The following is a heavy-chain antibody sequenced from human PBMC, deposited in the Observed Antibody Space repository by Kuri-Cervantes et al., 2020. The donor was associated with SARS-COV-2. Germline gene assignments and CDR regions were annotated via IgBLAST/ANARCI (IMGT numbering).Heavy chain of an antibody. J-gene: IGHJ4*02. CDR2: IYTGDSDT. CDR3: AWGTLVTPVGNYFVY. Sequence: KSCCRVSGYSFTSYWIGWVRQMPGKGLEWMGIIYTGDSDTRYSPSFQVQVTIAADKSISTAYLQWSSLKASDTAMYYCAWGTLVTPVGNYFVYWGQGTLVTVSS. CDR1: GYSFTSYW. V-gene: IGHV5-51*01. D-gene: IGHD4-23*01.